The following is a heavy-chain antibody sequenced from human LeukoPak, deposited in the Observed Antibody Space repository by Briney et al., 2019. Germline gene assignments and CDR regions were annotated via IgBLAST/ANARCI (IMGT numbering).Heavy chain of an antibody. J-gene: IGHJ4*02. Sequence: GASLRLSCAASGFTFTSYTMNWVRQAPGKGLEWVSSITSSSSYTYYADSVKGRFTISRDNAKNSLYLEMNSLRAEDTAVYYCARVWGQLVDFWGQGTLLTVSS. CDR3: ARVWGQLVDF. CDR1: GFTFTSYT. V-gene: IGHV3-21*01. D-gene: IGHD6-13*01. CDR2: ITSSSSYT.